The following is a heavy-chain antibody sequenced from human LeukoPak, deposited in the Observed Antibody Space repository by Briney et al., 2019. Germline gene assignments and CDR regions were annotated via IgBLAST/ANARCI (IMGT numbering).Heavy chain of an antibody. J-gene: IGHJ1*01. D-gene: IGHD6-13*01. Sequence: PSETLSLTCTVSGVSISSYYWSWIRQPPRKGLEWIGYYYYSGNTNYNPSLKSRVTISEGTSKNQFSLRLFSVTASDTAVYYCATTFSGYVSSWPEYFQHWGQGILVTVSS. CDR3: ATTFSGYVSSWPEYFQH. CDR2: YYYSGNT. V-gene: IGHV4-59*08. CDR1: GVSISSYY.